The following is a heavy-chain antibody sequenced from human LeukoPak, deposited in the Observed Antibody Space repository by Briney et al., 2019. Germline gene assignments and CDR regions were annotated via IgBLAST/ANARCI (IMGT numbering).Heavy chain of an antibody. CDR1: GYSFSSYW. D-gene: IGHD6-13*01. CDR2: IYPDDSNV. J-gene: IGHJ4*02. Sequence: PGESLKISCTGSGYSFSSYWVAWVRQMPGRGLEWMGIIYPDDSNVRYSPSFQGQATISVDKSISTAYLQWSSLKASDTAMYYCARFIAGRGFEYWGQGTPVTVSS. V-gene: IGHV5-51*01. CDR3: ARFIAGRGFEY.